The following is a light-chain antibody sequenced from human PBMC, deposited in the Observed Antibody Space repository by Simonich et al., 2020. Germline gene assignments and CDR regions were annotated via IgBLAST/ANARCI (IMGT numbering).Light chain of an antibody. V-gene: IGLV6-57*01. Sequence: NFMLTQPHSVSESPGKTVTISCTRSSGSISRNYVQWYQQRPGSSPTTVIYEDNQRPSGVPDRFSGSIDSSSISASLTISGLKTEDEADYYCQSYDSSNQVFGGGTKLTVL. CDR1: SGSISRNY. J-gene: IGLJ2*01. CDR2: EDN. CDR3: QSYDSSNQV.